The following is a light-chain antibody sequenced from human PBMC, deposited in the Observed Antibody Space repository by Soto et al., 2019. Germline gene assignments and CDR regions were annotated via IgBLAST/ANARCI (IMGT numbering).Light chain of an antibody. J-gene: IGKJ2*01. CDR1: ESVRTDS. CDR3: QQSGGSLYT. V-gene: IGKV3-20*01. CDR2: GTS. Sequence: EVVLTQSPGTLSLSPGERATLSCRASESVRTDSLAWYQQRRGQPPRLLLFGTSSRATGIPDRFSGRGSETDFTLTITRLEPEDFAVYFCQQSGGSLYTFGQGTKVAMK.